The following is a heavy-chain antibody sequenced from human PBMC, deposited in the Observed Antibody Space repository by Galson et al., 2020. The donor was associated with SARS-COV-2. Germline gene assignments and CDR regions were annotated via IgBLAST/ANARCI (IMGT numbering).Heavy chain of an antibody. CDR3: ARFLTAATPFDY. CDR1: GYSISSGYY. CDR2: IYHSGST. D-gene: IGHD2-15*01. V-gene: IGHV4-38-2*02. Sequence: SETLSLTCTVSGYSISSGYYWGWLRQPPGKGLEWIGSIYHSGSTYYNPSLKSRVTISVDTSKNQFSLKLSSVTAADTAVYYCARFLTAATPFDYWGQGTLVTVSS. J-gene: IGHJ4*02.